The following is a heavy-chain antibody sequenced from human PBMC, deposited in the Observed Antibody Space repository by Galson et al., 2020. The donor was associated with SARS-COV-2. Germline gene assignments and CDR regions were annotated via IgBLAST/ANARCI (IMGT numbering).Heavy chain of an antibody. CDR3: ARDAFSWDDMGTGVDV. J-gene: IGHJ6*02. D-gene: IGHD1-1*01. CDR2: ISAHNGEA. V-gene: IGHV1-18*01. Sequence: GASVKVSCKASGYTFTNYRITWVRQAPGQGLEWMGWISAHNGEAQYPRSLQGRVTLTIDTSTTTAHMDLRNLRSDDTAIYYCARDAFSWDDMGTGVDVWGPGTTVIVSS. CDR1: GYTFTNYR.